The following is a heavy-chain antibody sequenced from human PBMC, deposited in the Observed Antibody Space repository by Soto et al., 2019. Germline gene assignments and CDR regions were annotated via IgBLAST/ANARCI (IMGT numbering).Heavy chain of an antibody. CDR2: IWYDGSNK. CDR1: GFTFSSYG. Sequence: QVQLVESGGGVVQPGRSLRLSCAASGFTFSSYGMHWVRQAPGKGLEWVAVIWYDGSNKYYADSVKGRFTISRDNSKNTLYLQMTSLRAEDTAVYYCARGAGYYYGMDVWGQGTTVTVSS. V-gene: IGHV3-33*01. J-gene: IGHJ6*02. CDR3: ARGAGYYYGMDV.